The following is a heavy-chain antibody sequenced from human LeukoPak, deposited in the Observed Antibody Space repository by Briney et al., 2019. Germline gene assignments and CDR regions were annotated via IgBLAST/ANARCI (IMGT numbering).Heavy chain of an antibody. V-gene: IGHV1-2*02. CDR1: TYTFTSYY. Sequence: ASVKVSCTASTYTFTSYYIHWVRQAPGQGLEWMGWINPNSGVTSFAQKFQGRVTMTRDTSISTAYMELSRLRSDDTAVYYCARPILTGFRYYGMDVWGQGTTVTVSS. D-gene: IGHD3-9*01. CDR2: INPNSGVT. J-gene: IGHJ6*02. CDR3: ARPILTGFRYYGMDV.